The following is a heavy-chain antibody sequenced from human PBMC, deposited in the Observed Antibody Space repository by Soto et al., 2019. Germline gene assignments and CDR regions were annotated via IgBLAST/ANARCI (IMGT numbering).Heavy chain of an antibody. CDR2: IIPILGIA. CDR3: ARDRRTRPRPADYAVDV. J-gene: IGHJ6*04. Sequence: ASVKVSCKASGGTFSSYTISWVRQAPGQGLEWMGRIIPILGIANYAQKFQGRVTITADKSTSTAYMELSSLRSEDTAVYYCARDRRTRPRPADYAVDVWGKGTTVTVSS. CDR1: GGTFSSYT. V-gene: IGHV1-69*04.